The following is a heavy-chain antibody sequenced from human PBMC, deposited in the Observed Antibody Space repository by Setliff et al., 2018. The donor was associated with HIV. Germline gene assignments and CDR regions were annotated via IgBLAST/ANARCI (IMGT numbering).Heavy chain of an antibody. J-gene: IGHJ4*01. D-gene: IGHD3-3*01. Sequence: PSETLSLTCTVSGDSVSNGRCYWSWIRQPAGKGLEWIGHIYTSGSTDYNPSLKSRVTISVDTSKNQFSLKLTSVTAADTAIHYCARGRDYTGSWFRPFYLDFWGHGNLVTV. V-gene: IGHV4-61*09. CDR1: GDSVSNGRCY. CDR3: ARGRDYTGSWFRPFYLDF. CDR2: IYTSGST.